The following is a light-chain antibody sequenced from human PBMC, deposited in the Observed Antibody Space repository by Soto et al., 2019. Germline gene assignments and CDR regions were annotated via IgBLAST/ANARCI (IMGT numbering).Light chain of an antibody. CDR1: QSVSDNY. V-gene: IGKV3-20*01. CDR3: QQYGSSPPWT. CDR2: GAF. J-gene: IGKJ1*01. Sequence: ESVLTQSPGTLSLSPGERATLSCRASQSVSDNYLAWYQQKPGQAPRLLIYGAFTRATGIPDRFSGSGSGTDFSLTISRLEPEDFAVYYCQQYGSSPPWTFGQGTTVEIK.